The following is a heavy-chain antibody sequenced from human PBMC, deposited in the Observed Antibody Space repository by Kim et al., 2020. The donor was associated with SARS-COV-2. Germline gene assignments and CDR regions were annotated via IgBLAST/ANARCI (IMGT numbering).Heavy chain of an antibody. D-gene: IGHD1-26*01. J-gene: IGHJ3*02. CDR3: TRVQSGLAGAFDI. Sequence: ADSVKGRVTVSRDNDKTTLYLQMNSLRTEDTAMYFCTRVQSGLAGAFDIWGQGTMVTVSS. V-gene: IGHV3-74*01.